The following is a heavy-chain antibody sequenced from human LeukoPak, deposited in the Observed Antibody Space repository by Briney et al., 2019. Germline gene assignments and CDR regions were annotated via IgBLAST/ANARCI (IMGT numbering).Heavy chain of an antibody. Sequence: PGGSLRLSXAASGFTFSTYEMIWVRQAPGKGLEWVSYISSSSSNKYYADSVEGRFTISRDNAKNSLYLQMNSLRAEDTAVYYRATDCSSSSCLQTDYWGQGTLVTVSS. J-gene: IGHJ4*02. CDR1: GFTFSTYE. CDR2: ISSSSSNK. D-gene: IGHD2-2*01. V-gene: IGHV3-48*03. CDR3: ATDCSSSSCLQTDY.